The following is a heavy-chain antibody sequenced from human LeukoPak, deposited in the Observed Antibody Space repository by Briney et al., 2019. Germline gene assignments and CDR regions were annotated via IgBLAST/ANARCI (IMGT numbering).Heavy chain of an antibody. CDR3: ARGKGITMVRGVSPRYYDYGMDV. V-gene: IGHV4-34*01. CDR2: INHSGST. J-gene: IGHJ6*02. CDR1: RGSFSGYY. D-gene: IGHD3-10*01. Sequence: SETLSLTCAVYRGSFSGYYWSWIRQPPGKGLEWIGEINHSGSTNYNPSLKSRVTISVDTSKNQFSLKLSSVTAADTAVYYCARGKGITMVRGVSPRYYDYGMDVWGQGTTVTVSS.